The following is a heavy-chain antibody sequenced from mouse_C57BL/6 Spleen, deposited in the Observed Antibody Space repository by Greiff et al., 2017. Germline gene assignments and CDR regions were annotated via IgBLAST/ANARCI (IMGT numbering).Heavy chain of an antibody. J-gene: IGHJ4*01. CDR3: ESGSGGDDMDY. D-gene: IGHD6-1*01. CDR2: INPNNGGT. V-gene: IGHV1-53*01. CDR1: GYTFTSYY. Sequence: QVQLQQPGPELVKPGASVKISCKASGYTFTSYYMNWVKQRPGQSLEWIGVINPNNGGTNYNEKFKSKATLTVDKYSSTAYMQLSSLTSEAAAYYYCESGSGGDDMDYWGQGTSVTVSS.